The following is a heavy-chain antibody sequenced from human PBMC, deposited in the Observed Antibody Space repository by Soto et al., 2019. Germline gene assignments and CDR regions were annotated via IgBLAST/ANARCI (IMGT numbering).Heavy chain of an antibody. CDR2: IYYSGST. D-gene: IGHD3-22*01. CDR1: GCSISSGDSY. Sequence: TXETLSLTCTVAGCSISSGDSYWSWIRQHRGKGLEWIGYIYYSGSTYYNPSLKSRVTISVDTSKNQFSLKLSSVTAADTAVYYCARAGTYYYDSSGYWTGLYWGQGSLVTVSS. V-gene: IGHV4-31*03. CDR3: ARAGTYYYDSSGYWTGLY. J-gene: IGHJ4*02.